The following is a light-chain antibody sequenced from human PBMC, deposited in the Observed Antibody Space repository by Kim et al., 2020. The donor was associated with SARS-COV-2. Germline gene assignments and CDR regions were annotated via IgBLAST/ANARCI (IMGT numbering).Light chain of an antibody. CDR3: QQSYSTPLFT. J-gene: IGKJ3*01. CDR1: QSISSY. Sequence: SGGDRVTITCRARQSISSYLNWYQQKPGKAPKLLIYAASSLQSGVPSRFSGSGSGTDFTLTISSLQPEDFATYYCQQSYSTPLFTFGPGTKVDIK. V-gene: IGKV1-39*01. CDR2: AAS.